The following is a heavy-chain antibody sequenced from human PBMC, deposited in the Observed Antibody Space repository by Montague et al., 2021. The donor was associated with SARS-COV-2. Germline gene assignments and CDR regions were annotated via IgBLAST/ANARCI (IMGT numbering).Heavy chain of an antibody. CDR1: GGSISSHY. CDR2: INYSGGT. J-gene: IGHJ5*02. D-gene: IGHD3-10*01. V-gene: IGHV4-59*11. CDR3: ARATSVRGAVNWFDP. Sequence: SETLSLTCAVSGGSISSHYWSFIRQPPGKGLEWIADINYSGGTNYNPSXXSRVTISVDTSKNHFSLQLRSVTPADTAVYFCARATSVRGAVNWFDPWGQGTLVTVSS.